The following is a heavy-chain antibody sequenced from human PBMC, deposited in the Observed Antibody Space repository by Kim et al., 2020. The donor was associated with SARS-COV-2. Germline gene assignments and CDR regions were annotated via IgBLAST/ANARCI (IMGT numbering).Heavy chain of an antibody. CDR1: GFTFSSYA. J-gene: IGHJ6*02. D-gene: IGHD6-13*01. V-gene: IGHV3-23*01. Sequence: GGSLRLSCAASGFTFSSYAMSWVRQAPGKGLEWVSAISGSGGSTYYADSVKGRFTISRDNSKNTLYLQMNSLRAEDTAVYYCAKDGAYSSSWYVRGDYYYYGMDVWGQGTTVTVSS. CDR2: ISGSGGST. CDR3: AKDGAYSSSWYVRGDYYYYGMDV.